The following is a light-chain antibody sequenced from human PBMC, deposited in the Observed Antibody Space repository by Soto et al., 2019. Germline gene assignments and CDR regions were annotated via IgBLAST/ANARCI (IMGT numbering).Light chain of an antibody. CDR3: QQYNMWPRT. J-gene: IGKJ1*01. V-gene: IGKV3-15*01. CDR1: QSVSSN. Sequence: EIVMTQSPATLSVSPGERATLSCGASQSVSSNLAWYQQKPGQAPRLLIYEASTRVIGIPARFSGSGSGTEFTLTISSLQSEDFALYYCQQYNMWPRTFGQGTKVDIK. CDR2: EAS.